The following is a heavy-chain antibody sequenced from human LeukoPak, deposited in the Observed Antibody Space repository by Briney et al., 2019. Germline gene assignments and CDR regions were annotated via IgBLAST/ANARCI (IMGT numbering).Heavy chain of an antibody. CDR2: AYYTGGT. CDR3: ARVGHYSNWGTQWFDP. CDR1: GASISSSIYY. Sequence: SETLSLTCTVSGASISSSIYYWSWIRQPPGRGLEWIGTAYYTGGTYYNPSLNRRVTISVDTSKNQFSLKLTSVTAADTAVYFCARVGHYSNWGTQWFDPWGRGTLVTVSS. J-gene: IGHJ5*02. V-gene: IGHV4-39*07. D-gene: IGHD7-27*01.